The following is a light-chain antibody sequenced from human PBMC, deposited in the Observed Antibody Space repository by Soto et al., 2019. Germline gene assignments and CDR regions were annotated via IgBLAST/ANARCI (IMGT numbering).Light chain of an antibody. J-gene: IGLJ3*02. Sequence: QSALTQPASVSVSPGQSITISCTGTINDVGADKYVSWYQQHPGKVPQLMIYDVSSRPSGVSNRFSGSKSGNTASLTISGLQAEDEADYYCSSVTTSSTWVFGGGTKLTVL. CDR3: SSVTTSSTWV. V-gene: IGLV2-14*03. CDR1: INDVGADKY. CDR2: DVS.